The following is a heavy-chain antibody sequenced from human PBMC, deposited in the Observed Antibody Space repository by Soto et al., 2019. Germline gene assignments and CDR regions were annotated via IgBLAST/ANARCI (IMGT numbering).Heavy chain of an antibody. D-gene: IGHD1-26*01. CDR3: ARLHPGDY. Sequence: QVRLRESGPGLVKPSETLSLTCTVSGDSISDYYWSWIRQPPGKGLEWIGYISYSGSTDYNPSLKSRVTMSVDTSKNQFSLELSSVTAADTAVYFCARLHPGDYWGQGTLVTVSS. CDR2: ISYSGST. J-gene: IGHJ4*02. V-gene: IGHV4-59*01. CDR1: GDSISDYY.